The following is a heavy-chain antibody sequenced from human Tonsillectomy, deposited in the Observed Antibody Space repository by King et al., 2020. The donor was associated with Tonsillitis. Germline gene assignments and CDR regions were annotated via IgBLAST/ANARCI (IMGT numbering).Heavy chain of an antibody. J-gene: IGHJ4*02. Sequence: HVQLQESGPGLVKPSQTLSLTCTVSGGSISSGGYYWRWIRQHPGKGLEWIGYIYYSGSTYYNPSLKSRVTISVDTSKNQFSLKLSSVTAADTAVYYCARDIGYSGYDYYFDYWGQGSLVTVSS. V-gene: IGHV4-31*03. CDR2: IYYSGST. CDR3: ARDIGYSGYDYYFDY. CDR1: GGSISSGGYY. D-gene: IGHD5-12*01.